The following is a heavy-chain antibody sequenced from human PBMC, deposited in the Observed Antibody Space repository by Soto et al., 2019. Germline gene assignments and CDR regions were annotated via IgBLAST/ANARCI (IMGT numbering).Heavy chain of an antibody. V-gene: IGHV3-30*18. J-gene: IGHJ5*02. Sequence: PGGSLRLSCAASGFTFSSYGVHWVRQAPGKGLEWVAVISYDGSNKYYADSVKGRFTISRDNSKNTLYLQMNSLRAEDTAVYYCAKERREAKGYCSGGSCYENWFDPWGQGTLVTVSS. CDR3: AKERREAKGYCSGGSCYENWFDP. D-gene: IGHD2-15*01. CDR2: ISYDGSNK. CDR1: GFTFSSYG.